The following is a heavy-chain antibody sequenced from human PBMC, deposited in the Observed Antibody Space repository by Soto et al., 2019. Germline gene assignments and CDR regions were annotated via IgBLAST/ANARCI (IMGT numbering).Heavy chain of an antibody. J-gene: IGHJ6*02. V-gene: IGHV5-10-1*01. CDR1: GYSFTSYW. Sequence: GESLKISCKGSGYSFTSYWISWVRQMPGKGLEWMGRIDPSDSYTNYSPSFQGHVTISADKSISTTYLQWSSLKASDTAMYYCARRPLGPSPYYYGMDVWGQGTTVTVSS. CDR2: IDPSDSYT. CDR3: ARRPLGPSPYYYGMDV.